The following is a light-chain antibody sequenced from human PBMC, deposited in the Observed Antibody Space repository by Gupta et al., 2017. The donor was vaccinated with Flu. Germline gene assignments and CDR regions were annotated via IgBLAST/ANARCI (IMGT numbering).Light chain of an antibody. CDR3: QQYNKWPPLT. CDR1: QSIGTS. Sequence: ATLSVSPGESATLSCRASQSIGTSLAWYQQRRGQAPRLLIYDASTRATGIPARFSGSGSGTDFTLTIRSLQSEDFVRYYCQQYNKWPPLTFGGGTKVDIQ. CDR2: DAS. J-gene: IGKJ4*01. V-gene: IGKV3-15*01.